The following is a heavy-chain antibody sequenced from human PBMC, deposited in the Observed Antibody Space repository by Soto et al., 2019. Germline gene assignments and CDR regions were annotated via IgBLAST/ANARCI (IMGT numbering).Heavy chain of an antibody. CDR2: ISAYNGNT. J-gene: IGHJ6*02. CDR1: GYTFTSCG. Sequence: GASLKVSCKASGYTFTSCGISWVRQAPGQGLEWMGWISAYNGNTEYAQNFQGRVTMTTDTSTSTAYMELRRVRSDDTAVYYCARDGRVVAVAGTDYYYGMDVWGQGTTVTVSS. D-gene: IGHD6-19*01. CDR3: ARDGRVVAVAGTDYYYGMDV. V-gene: IGHV1-18*04.